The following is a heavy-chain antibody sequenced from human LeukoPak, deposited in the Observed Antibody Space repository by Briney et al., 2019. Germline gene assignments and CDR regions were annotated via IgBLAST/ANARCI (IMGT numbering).Heavy chain of an antibody. V-gene: IGHV4-34*01. J-gene: IGHJ4*02. CDR2: INHSGST. CDR1: GGSFSGYY. D-gene: IGHD2-2*02. CDR3: ARLKYQLLYNDY. Sequence: ETLSLTCAVYGGSFSGYYWSWIRQPPGKGLEWIGEINHSGSTNYNPSLKSRVTISVDTSKNQFSLKLSSVTAADTAVYYCARLKYQLLYNDYWGQGTLVTVSS.